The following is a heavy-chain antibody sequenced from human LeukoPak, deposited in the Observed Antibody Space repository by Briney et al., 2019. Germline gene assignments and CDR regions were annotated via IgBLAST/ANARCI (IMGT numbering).Heavy chain of an antibody. D-gene: IGHD6-6*01. CDR3: AKEPRYSSSNYYYYYMDV. CDR2: IKSDGKT. V-gene: IGHV3-74*01. J-gene: IGHJ6*03. CDR1: GFTFSSYW. Sequence: GGSLRPSCAASGFTFSSYWMHWVRQAPGKGLVWVSRIKSDGKTNYADSVKGRFTISRDNSKKTLYLQMNSLRAEDTAVYYCAKEPRYSSSNYYYYYMDVWGKGTTVTVSS.